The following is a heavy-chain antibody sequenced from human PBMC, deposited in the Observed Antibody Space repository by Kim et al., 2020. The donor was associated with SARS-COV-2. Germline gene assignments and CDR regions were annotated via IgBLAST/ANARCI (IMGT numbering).Heavy chain of an antibody. CDR2: ISYDGSIK. Sequence: AGSLRLSCAASGFSFSNYGMHWVRQAPGRGLEWVAVISYDGSIKYYADSVKGRFTISRDNSKNTLYLQINSLRAEDTAVYSCAKENFRTTYYYNGMDVWGQGTTVTVSS. D-gene: IGHD1-1*01. CDR3: AKENFRTTYYYNGMDV. V-gene: IGHV3-30*18. CDR1: GFSFSNYG. J-gene: IGHJ6*02.